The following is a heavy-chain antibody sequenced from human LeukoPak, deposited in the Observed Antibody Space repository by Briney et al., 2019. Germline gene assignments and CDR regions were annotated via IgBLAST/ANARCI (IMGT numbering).Heavy chain of an antibody. D-gene: IGHD6-19*01. CDR1: GGSFSGYY. CDR2: INHSGST. Sequence: PSETLSLTCAVYGGSFSGYYWSWIRQPPGKGLEWIGEINHSGSTNYNPSLKSRVTISVDTSKNQFSLKLSSVTAADTAVYYCARPRLRPYSSGWYPFDYWGQGTLVTVSS. CDR3: ARPRLRPYSSGWYPFDY. V-gene: IGHV4-34*01. J-gene: IGHJ4*02.